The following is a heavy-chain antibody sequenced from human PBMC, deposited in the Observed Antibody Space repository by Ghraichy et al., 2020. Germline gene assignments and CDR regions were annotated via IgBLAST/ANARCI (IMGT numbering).Heavy chain of an antibody. CDR3: AKDSLDYGDYEFDS. Sequence: GGSLRLSCAASGFRFNNFAINWVRQAPGKGLEWVSGVSGRGDTTYYADSVRGRFTISRDNSKKTLFLQINSLRVEDSGLYYCAKDSLDYGDYEFDSWGQGTLVTVSS. V-gene: IGHV3-23*01. CDR1: GFRFNNFA. CDR2: VSGRGDTT. D-gene: IGHD4-17*01. J-gene: IGHJ4*02.